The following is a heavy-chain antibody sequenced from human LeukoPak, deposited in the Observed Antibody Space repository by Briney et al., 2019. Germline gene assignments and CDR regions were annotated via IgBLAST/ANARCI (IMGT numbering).Heavy chain of an antibody. V-gene: IGHV1-69*04. Sequence: ASVKVSCKASGGTFSSYAINWVRQAPGQGLDWMGRIIPILGIANYAQEFQGRVTITADKSTSTAYMELSSLRSEDTAVYYCARESPVGGTFNWYFDLWGRGTLVTVSS. CDR1: GGTFSSYA. CDR2: IIPILGIA. J-gene: IGHJ2*01. CDR3: ARESPVGGTFNWYFDL. D-gene: IGHD1-26*01.